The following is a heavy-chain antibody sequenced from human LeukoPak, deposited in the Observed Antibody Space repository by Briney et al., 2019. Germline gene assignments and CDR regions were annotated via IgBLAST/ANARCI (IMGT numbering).Heavy chain of an antibody. D-gene: IGHD3-16*01. V-gene: IGHV3-9*01. CDR1: GFTFDDYA. CDR3: AKADYRRSARALDY. J-gene: IGHJ4*02. Sequence: GGSLRLSCAASGFTFDDYAMHWVRQAPGKGLEWVSGISWNSGSMGYADSVKGRFTISRDNAKNSLYLQMNNLRAEDTALYYCAKADYRRSARALDYWGQGTLVTVSS. CDR2: ISWNSGSM.